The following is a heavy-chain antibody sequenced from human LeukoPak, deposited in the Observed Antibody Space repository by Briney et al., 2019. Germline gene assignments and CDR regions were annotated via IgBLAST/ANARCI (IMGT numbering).Heavy chain of an antibody. D-gene: IGHD6-6*01. J-gene: IGHJ4*02. Sequence: ASVKVSCKTSGYTFANYYMHWVRQVLGQGLEWLGWIHPNSGGTNYAQKFQGRVTMTRDTSINTAYMELSSLRSDDTAVYYCASGSSTDYWGQGTLVTVSS. CDR3: ASGSSTDY. V-gene: IGHV1-2*02. CDR1: GYTFANYY. CDR2: IHPNSGGT.